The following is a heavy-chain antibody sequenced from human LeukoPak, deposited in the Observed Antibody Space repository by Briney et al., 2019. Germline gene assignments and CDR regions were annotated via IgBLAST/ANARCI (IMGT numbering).Heavy chain of an antibody. CDR1: GFTFSSYA. Sequence: GGSLGLSCAASGFTFSSYAMFWVRQAPGKGLEWVSAISGSDVSTYYADSVKGRFTISRDNSKSTLYLQMHSLRAEDTAIYYCAKGGCSSTTCLVDYWGQGTLVPVSS. J-gene: IGHJ4*02. V-gene: IGHV3-23*01. CDR2: ISGSDVST. CDR3: AKGGCSSTTCLVDY. D-gene: IGHD2-2*01.